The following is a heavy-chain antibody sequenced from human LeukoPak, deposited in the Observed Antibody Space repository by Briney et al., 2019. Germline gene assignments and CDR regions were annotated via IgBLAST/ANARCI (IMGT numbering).Heavy chain of an antibody. CDR3: ARYLAPPYDSFDV. J-gene: IGHJ3*01. CDR2: INSNSGGV. CDR1: GYTFTGYD. Sequence: GASVKVSCKASGYTFTGYDMHWLRQAPGQGLEWMGWINSNSGGVHYAQNFQGRVTMTRDTSISTAYMDLTRLRYDDTAVYFCARYLAPPYDSFDVWGQGTMVTVSS. D-gene: IGHD6-6*01. V-gene: IGHV1-2*02.